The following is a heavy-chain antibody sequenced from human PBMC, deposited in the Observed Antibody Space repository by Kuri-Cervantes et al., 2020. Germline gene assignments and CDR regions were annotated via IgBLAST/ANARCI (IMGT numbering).Heavy chain of an antibody. CDR2: IKPDGSGK. V-gene: IGHV3-7*02. CDR3: ARRWAGATPKAGVDY. CDR1: GFTFSSSW. D-gene: IGHD1-26*01. Sequence: GGSLRLSCAASGFTFSSSWMSWVRQAPGKGLEWVANIKPDGSGKYYDDSVKGRFTISRDNGKNSLYLQMNSLRAEDTAVYYCARRWAGATPKAGVDYWGQGTLVTVSS. J-gene: IGHJ4*02.